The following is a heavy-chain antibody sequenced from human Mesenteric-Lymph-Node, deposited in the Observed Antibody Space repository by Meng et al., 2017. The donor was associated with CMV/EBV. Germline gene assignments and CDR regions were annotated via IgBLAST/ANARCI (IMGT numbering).Heavy chain of an antibody. CDR2: IRYDGTSN. CDR3: AKRLEPLTSRDDAFDV. D-gene: IGHD3-3*01. V-gene: IGHV3-30*02. J-gene: IGHJ3*01. Sequence: GGSLRLSCAASGFTFSSYSMNWVRQAPGKGLEWVAFIRYDGTSNYYGDSVRGRFTISRDNSRNTVYLQMNSLTTEDTAVYYCAKRLEPLTSRDDAFDVWGQGTMVTVSS. CDR1: GFTFSSYS.